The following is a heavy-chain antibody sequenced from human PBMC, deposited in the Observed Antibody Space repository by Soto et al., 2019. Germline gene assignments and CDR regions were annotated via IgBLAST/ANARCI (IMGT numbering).Heavy chain of an antibody. CDR3: AKTNPLRTRSGWNDWFDP. CDR1: GFSLSSYA. D-gene: IGHD6-19*01. J-gene: IGHJ5*02. CDR2: ITGASRGI. V-gene: IGHV3-23*01. Sequence: EVQLLESGGGLVQPGGSLRLSCAASGFSLSSYAMTWVRQAPGKGLDWVSTITGASRGIYYADSVAGRFIISRDNSKNTLYLHMDNLRAEDTAVYFCAKTNPLRTRSGWNDWFDPWGQGTLVTVAS.